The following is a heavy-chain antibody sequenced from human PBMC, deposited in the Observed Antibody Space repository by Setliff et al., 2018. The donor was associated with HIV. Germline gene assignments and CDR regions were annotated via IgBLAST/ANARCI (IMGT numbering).Heavy chain of an antibody. V-gene: IGHV4-59*11. CDR2: MHYSGST. CDR3: ARGLTIFGVATPGIYSFMDV. D-gene: IGHD3-3*01. Sequence: SETLSLTCTVSGGSISSHYWSWIRQPPGKGLEWIGYMHYSGSTNYNPSLKSRVTISIDTSTNQFSLKLNSVTAADTAVYYCARGLTIFGVATPGIYSFMDVWGKGTTVTVSS. J-gene: IGHJ6*03. CDR1: GGSISSHY.